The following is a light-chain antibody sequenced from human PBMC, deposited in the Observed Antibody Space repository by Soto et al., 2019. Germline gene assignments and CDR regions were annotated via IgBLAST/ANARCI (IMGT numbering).Light chain of an antibody. Sequence: DIQMTQSPSSLSASVGDRVTITCRASQSISTYLHWYQQKPGTAPKLLIYATSNLQSGVPSRFSGSGSGTDFTLTINRLQPEDFATYYCQQAYSTPWTFGQGTKVEIK. CDR3: QQAYSTPWT. CDR1: QSISTY. V-gene: IGKV1-39*01. J-gene: IGKJ1*01. CDR2: ATS.